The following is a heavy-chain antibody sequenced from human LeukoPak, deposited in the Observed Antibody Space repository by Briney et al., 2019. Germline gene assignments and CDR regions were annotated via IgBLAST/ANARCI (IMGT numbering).Heavy chain of an antibody. D-gene: IGHD3-10*01. CDR3: ARDGVLLWFVELLFLDY. Sequence: GGSLRLSCAASGFTFSSYWMSWVRQAPWKGLEWVANIKQDGSEKYYVDSVKGRFTISRDNAKNSLYLQMNSLRAEDTAVYYCARDGVLLWFVELLFLDYWGQGTLVTVSS. J-gene: IGHJ4*02. CDR2: IKQDGSEK. V-gene: IGHV3-7*01. CDR1: GFTFSSYW.